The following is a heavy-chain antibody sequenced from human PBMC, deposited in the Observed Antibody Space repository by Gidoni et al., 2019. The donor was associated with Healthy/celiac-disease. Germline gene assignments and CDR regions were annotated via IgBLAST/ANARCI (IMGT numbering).Heavy chain of an antibody. D-gene: IGHD6-13*01. J-gene: IGHJ6*02. Sequence: EVQLVESGGGLVQPGRSLRLSCAASGFTFDDYAMHWVRQAPGKGLEWVSGSSWNSGSIGYADSVKGRFTISRDNAKNSLYLQMNSLRAEDTALYYCAKDRAAAGNGMDVWGQGTTVTVSS. CDR1: GFTFDDYA. V-gene: IGHV3-9*01. CDR2: SSWNSGSI. CDR3: AKDRAAAGNGMDV.